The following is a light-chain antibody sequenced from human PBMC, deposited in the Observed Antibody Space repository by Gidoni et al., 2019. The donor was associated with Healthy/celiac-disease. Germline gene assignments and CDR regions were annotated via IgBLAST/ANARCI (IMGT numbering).Light chain of an antibody. J-gene: IGKJ1*01. CDR3: QQSYSTPPV. Sequence: DIQMTQSPSSLSASVGDRVTITCRASQSISSYLNWYQQKPGKAPKLLIYAASSLQSGVPSRFSGSGSGTDFTLTISSLQPEDFATYYCQQSYSTPPVFGQXTKVEIK. CDR2: AAS. V-gene: IGKV1-39*01. CDR1: QSISSY.